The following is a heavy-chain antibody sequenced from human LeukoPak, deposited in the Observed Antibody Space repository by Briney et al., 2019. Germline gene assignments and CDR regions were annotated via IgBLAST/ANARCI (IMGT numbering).Heavy chain of an antibody. V-gene: IGHV1-2*02. CDR1: GYTFTDYY. J-gene: IGHJ3*02. D-gene: IGHD3-10*01. CDR2: INSNSGRT. CDR3: ARGAWFGETDAFDI. Sequence: ASVKVSCKASGYTFTDYYLHWVRQAPGQGLEWMGWINSNSGRTHHIQDFQGRVTMTRDTSISTAYMEVSRLRSDDTAVYYCARGAWFGETDAFDIWGQGTMVTVSS.